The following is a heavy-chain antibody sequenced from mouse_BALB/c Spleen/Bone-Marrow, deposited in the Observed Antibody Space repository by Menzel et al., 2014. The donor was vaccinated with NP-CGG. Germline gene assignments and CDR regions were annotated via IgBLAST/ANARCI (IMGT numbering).Heavy chain of an antibody. Sequence: VQLQQSGPGLVAPSQSLSITCTVSGFSLTGYGVNWVRQPPGKGLEWLGVIWGDGSTDYNSALKSRLSISKDNSKSQVFLKMNSLQTDDTARYYCAREPHYYAMDYWGQGTSVTVSS. CDR3: AREPHYYAMDY. CDR1: GFSLTGYG. V-gene: IGHV2-6-7*01. J-gene: IGHJ4*01. CDR2: IWGDGST.